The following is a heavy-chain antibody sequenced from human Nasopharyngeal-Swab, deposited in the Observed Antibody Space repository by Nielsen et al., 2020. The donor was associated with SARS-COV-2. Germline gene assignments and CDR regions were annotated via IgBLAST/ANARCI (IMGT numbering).Heavy chain of an antibody. D-gene: IGHD3-10*01. V-gene: IGHV4-34*01. CDR2: INHSGST. CDR1: GGSFSGYY. J-gene: IGHJ4*02. Sequence: ETLSLTCAVYGGSFSGYYWSWLRQPPGKGLEWIGEINHSGSTNYNPSLKSRVTISVDTSKNQFSLMLSSVTAADTAVYYCARRGWFGEFVFDYWGQGTLVTVSS. CDR3: ARRGWFGEFVFDY.